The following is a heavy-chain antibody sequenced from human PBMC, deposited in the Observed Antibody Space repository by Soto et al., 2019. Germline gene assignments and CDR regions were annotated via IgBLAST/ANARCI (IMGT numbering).Heavy chain of an antibody. CDR3: ASPYCSGGSCYLTEYFQH. CDR2: IAYDASKK. CDR1: GFSFSYYA. Sequence: QVQLVESGGGVVQPGRSLRLSCAASGFSFSYYAMHWVRQAPGKGLEWVAVIAYDASKKYYADSVKGRFTISRDNSKNMLYLQMNGLRDEDTAVYYCASPYCSGGSCYLTEYFQHWGQGTLVTVSS. D-gene: IGHD2-15*01. J-gene: IGHJ1*01. V-gene: IGHV3-30*03.